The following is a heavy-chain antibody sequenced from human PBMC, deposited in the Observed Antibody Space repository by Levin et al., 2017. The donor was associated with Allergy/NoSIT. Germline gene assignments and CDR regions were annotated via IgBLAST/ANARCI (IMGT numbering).Heavy chain of an antibody. D-gene: IGHD2-15*01. J-gene: IGHJ3*02. CDR1: GGSISNSAYY. CDR2: VYYSGHT. V-gene: IGHV4-39*01. Sequence: SQTLSLTCSVSGGSISNSAYYWGWIRQSPGKGLQWIGSVYYSGHTYYNPSLKSRLTLSVDTSQNQFSLQLRSVTAADTSVYCWARAPVAVVAARPKASDIWGHGTMVTVSS. CDR3: ARAPVAVVAARPKASDI.